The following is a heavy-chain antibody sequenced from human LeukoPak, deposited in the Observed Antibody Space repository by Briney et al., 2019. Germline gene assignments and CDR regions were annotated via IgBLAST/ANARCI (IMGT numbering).Heavy chain of an antibody. Sequence: PSETLSLTCAVYGGSFSGYYWSWIRQPPGKGLEWIGEINHSGSTNYNPSLKSRVTISVDTSKNQFSLKLSSVTAADTAVYYCARRGKSIVGATGFDYWGQGTLVTVSS. CDR3: ARRGKSIVGATGFDY. J-gene: IGHJ4*02. CDR1: GGSFSGYY. D-gene: IGHD1-26*01. CDR2: INHSGST. V-gene: IGHV4-34*01.